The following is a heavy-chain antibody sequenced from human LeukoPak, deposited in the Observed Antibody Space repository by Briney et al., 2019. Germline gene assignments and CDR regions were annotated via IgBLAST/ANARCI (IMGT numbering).Heavy chain of an antibody. J-gene: IGHJ4*02. CDR1: GGSFSGYY. D-gene: IGHD6-13*01. CDR3: ARYKFSSSRFDY. CDR2: INHSGST. V-gene: IGHV4-34*01. Sequence: SETLSLTCAVYGGSFSGYYWSWIRQPPGKGLEWIGEINHSGSTNYNPSLKSRVTISVDTSKNQFSLKLSSVTAADTAVYYCARYKFSSSRFDYWGQGSLVTVSS.